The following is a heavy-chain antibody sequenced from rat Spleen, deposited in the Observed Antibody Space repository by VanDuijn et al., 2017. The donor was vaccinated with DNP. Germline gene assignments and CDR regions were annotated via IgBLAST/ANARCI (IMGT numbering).Heavy chain of an antibody. D-gene: IGHD1-9*01. Sequence: EVQLVESGGGLVQPGRSIELSCAASGFTFSDYGMAWVLQAPTKGLEWVATIIYDGSDISYVDSVKGRFTIFRDNAKSSLYLQMDSLRSEDTATYYCTTESTYYGYFDYWGQGVMVPVSS. CDR3: TTESTYYGYFDY. CDR1: GFTFSDYG. CDR2: IIYDGSDI. V-gene: IGHV5-20*01. J-gene: IGHJ2*01.